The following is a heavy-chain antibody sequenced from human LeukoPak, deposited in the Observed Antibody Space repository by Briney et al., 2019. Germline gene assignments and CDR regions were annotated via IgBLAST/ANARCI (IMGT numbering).Heavy chain of an antibody. CDR1: GFTFSSYG. J-gene: IGHJ4*02. D-gene: IGHD4-17*01. CDR2: IYYDGSNN. CDR3: AKDLYGDPTAGIGF. Sequence: GGSLRLSCAASGFTFSSYGMHWVRPAPGKGLEWVAVIYYDGSNNFYRGSVKGRFTISRANSKKPVYLHMNSLRAEDTAICYCAKDLYGDPTAGIGFWGQGTMVT. V-gene: IGHV3-30*18.